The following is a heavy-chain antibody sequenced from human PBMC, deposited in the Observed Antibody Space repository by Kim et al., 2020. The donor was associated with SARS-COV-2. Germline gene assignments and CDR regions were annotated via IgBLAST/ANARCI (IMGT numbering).Heavy chain of an antibody. D-gene: IGHD6-19*01. CDR3: ARGGSAWRGFES. CDR2: ISGNSGAI. J-gene: IGHJ4*02. V-gene: IGHV3-23*01. CDR1: GSSFSDYG. Sequence: GGSLRLSCAASGSSFSDYGMSWVRQAPGKGLEWVSAISGNSGAIYYADSVKGRFTISRDNSKNTLYLKIYSLRAEEMALYYCARGGSAWRGFESWGQGTLVTVSS.